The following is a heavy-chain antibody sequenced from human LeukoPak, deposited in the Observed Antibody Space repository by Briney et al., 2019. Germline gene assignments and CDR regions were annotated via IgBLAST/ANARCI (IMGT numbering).Heavy chain of an antibody. CDR3: AKDACGGDCYSYFDY. CDR2: ISGSGGST. CDR1: GFTFSSYA. J-gene: IGHJ4*02. Sequence: GGSLRLSCAASGFTFSSYAMSWVRQAPGKGLEWVSAISGSGGSTYYADSVKGRFTISRDNPKNTLYLQMNSLRAEDTAVYYCAKDACGGDCYSYFDYWGQGTLVTVSS. D-gene: IGHD2-21*02. V-gene: IGHV3-23*01.